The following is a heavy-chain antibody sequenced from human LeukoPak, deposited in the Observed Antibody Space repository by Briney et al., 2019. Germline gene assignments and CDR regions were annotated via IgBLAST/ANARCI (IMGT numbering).Heavy chain of an antibody. D-gene: IGHD2-15*01. CDR1: GFTFSSYE. CDR3: ARRAMGLQGSVFDY. J-gene: IGHJ4*02. Sequence: GGSLRLSCAASGFTFSSYEMNWVRQAPGKGLEWVSYISNSGSTIYYADSVKGRFTISRDNAKNSLYLQMTSLRAEDTAVYYCARRAMGLQGSVFDYWGQGTLVTVSS. CDR2: ISNSGSTI. V-gene: IGHV3-48*03.